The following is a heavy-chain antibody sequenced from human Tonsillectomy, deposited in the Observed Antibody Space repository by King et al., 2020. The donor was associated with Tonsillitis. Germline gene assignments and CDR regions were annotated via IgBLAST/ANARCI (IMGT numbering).Heavy chain of an antibody. CDR3: AHRGVGPIPFHY. CDR1: GFSLSTSGVG. CDR2: IYWGDDK. J-gene: IGHJ4*02. D-gene: IGHD1-26*01. V-gene: IGHV2-5*02. Sequence: TLKESGPTLVKPTQTLTLTCTFSGFSLSTSGVGVGWIRQPPGKALEWLALIYWGDDKRYSPSLKSRLTITKDTSKNQVVRTMTNMDPVDTATYYCAHRGVGPIPFHYWGQGTLVTVSS.